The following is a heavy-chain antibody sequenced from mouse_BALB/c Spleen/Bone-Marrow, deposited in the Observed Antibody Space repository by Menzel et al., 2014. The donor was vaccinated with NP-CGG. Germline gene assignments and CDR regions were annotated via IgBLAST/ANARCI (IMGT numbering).Heavy chain of an antibody. V-gene: IGHV14-3*02. CDR3: ASYVYGYYFDY. Sequence: VQLKDSGAELVKPGASVKLSCTASGFNIKDTYMHWVKQRPEQGLEWIGRIDPANGNTKYDPKFQGKATITADTSSNTAYLQLSSLTSEDTAVYYCASYVYGYYFDYWGQGTTHTVSS. CDR1: GFNIKDTY. J-gene: IGHJ2*01. CDR2: IDPANGNT. D-gene: IGHD2-2*01.